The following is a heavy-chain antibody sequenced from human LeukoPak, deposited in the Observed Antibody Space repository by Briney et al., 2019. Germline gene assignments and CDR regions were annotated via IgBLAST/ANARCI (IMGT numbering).Heavy chain of an antibody. J-gene: IGHJ4*02. CDR2: IVVGSGNT. Sequence: SVKVSCKASGFTFTSSAMQWLRQTRGQRLEWIGWIVVGSGNTNYAQKFQERVTITRDMSTSTAYMELSSLRSEDTAVYYCAARVTMVRGDSDYWGQGTLVTVSS. V-gene: IGHV1-58*02. CDR1: GFTFTSSA. D-gene: IGHD3-10*01. CDR3: AARVTMVRGDSDY.